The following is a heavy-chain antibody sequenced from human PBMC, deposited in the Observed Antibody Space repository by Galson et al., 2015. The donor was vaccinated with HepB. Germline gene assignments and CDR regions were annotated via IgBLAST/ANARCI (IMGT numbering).Heavy chain of an antibody. CDR2: INAGNGNT. D-gene: IGHD2-21*01. J-gene: IGHJ4*02. Sequence: SVKVSCKASGYTFTSYAMHWVRQAPGQRLEWMGWINAGNGNTKYSQKFQGRVTITRDTSASTAYMELSSLRSEDTAVYYCARGGYCGGDCYSTALDYWGREPWSPSPQ. V-gene: IGHV1-3*01. CDR1: GYTFTSYA. CDR3: ARGGYCGGDCYSTALDY.